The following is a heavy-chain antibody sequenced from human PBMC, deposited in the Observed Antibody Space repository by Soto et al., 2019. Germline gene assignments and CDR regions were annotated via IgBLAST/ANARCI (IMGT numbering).Heavy chain of an antibody. Sequence: SETLSLTCTVSGGSISSYYWSWIRQPPGKGLEWIGYIYYSGSTNYNPSLKSRVTISVDTSKNQFSLKLSSVTAADTAVYYCASGYGSGSGYMDVWGKGTTVTVPS. D-gene: IGHD3-10*01. CDR3: ASGYGSGSGYMDV. CDR1: GGSISSYY. CDR2: IYYSGST. J-gene: IGHJ6*03. V-gene: IGHV4-59*01.